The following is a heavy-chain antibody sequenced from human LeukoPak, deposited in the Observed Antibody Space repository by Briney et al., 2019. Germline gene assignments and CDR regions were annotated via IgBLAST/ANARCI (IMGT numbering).Heavy chain of an antibody. Sequence: GGSLRLSCAASGFTVSSNYMSWVRQAPGKGLEWVSVIYSGGSTYYADSVKGRFTISRHNPKNTLYLQMNSLRAEDTAVYYCARVKAPKNGMDVWGQGTTVTVSS. CDR1: GFTVSSNY. J-gene: IGHJ6*02. V-gene: IGHV3-53*04. CDR3: ARVKAPKNGMDV. CDR2: IYSGGST.